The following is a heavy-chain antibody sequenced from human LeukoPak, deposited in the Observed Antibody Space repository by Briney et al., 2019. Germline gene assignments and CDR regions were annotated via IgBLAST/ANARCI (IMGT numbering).Heavy chain of an antibody. CDR1: GFTFSSYS. CDR2: ISSSSSYI. J-gene: IGHJ6*02. V-gene: IGHV3-21*01. Sequence: GGSLRLSCAASGFTFSSYSMNWVRQAPGKGLEWVSSISSSSSYIYYADSVKGRFTISRDNAKNSLYLQMNSLRAEDTAVYYCARDYYGSGSHMDDYYYYGMDVWGQGTTVTVSS. CDR3: ARDYYGSGSHMDDYYYYGMDV. D-gene: IGHD3-10*01.